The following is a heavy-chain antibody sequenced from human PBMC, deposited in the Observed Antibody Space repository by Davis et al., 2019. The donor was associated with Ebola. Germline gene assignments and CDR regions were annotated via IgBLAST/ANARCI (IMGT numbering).Heavy chain of an antibody. CDR1: GGSFSGYY. J-gene: IGHJ5*02. Sequence: MPSETLSLTCAVYGGSFSGYYWSWIRQPSGKGLEWIGEINHSGSTNYNPSLKSRVTISVDTSKNQFSLKLSSVTAADTAVYYCARAIGAVAAAFDPWGQGTLVTVSS. CDR3: ARAIGAVAAAFDP. CDR2: INHSGST. D-gene: IGHD6-19*01. V-gene: IGHV4-34*01.